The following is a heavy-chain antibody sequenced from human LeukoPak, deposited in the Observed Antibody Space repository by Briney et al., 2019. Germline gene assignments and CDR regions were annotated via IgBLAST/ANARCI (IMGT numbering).Heavy chain of an antibody. D-gene: IGHD3-16*02. J-gene: IGHJ4*02. V-gene: IGHV4-61*02. Sequence: SQTLSLTCTVSGGSISSGSYYWSWIRQPAGKGLETIGRIYTSGSTNYNPSLKSRVTISVDTSKNQFSLKLSSVTAADTAVYYCARHPRGITFGGVIVSFNYWGQGTLVTVSS. CDR3: ARHPRGITFGGVIVSFNY. CDR1: GGSISSGSYY. CDR2: IYTSGST.